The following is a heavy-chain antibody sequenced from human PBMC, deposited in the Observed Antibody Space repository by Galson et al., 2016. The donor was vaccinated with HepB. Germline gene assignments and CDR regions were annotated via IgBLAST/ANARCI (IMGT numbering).Heavy chain of an antibody. Sequence: SLRLSCAASGFSFSNYAMSWVRQAPGQGLEWVSSIRGGGTNTYYSASARGRFTISRDNARNTLYLQMNSLRAEDTAVYYCAKDSVGAAGFYFDNWGQGAPVTVSS. CDR2: IRGGGTNT. D-gene: IGHD6-13*01. V-gene: IGHV3-23*01. J-gene: IGHJ4*02. CDR1: GFSFSNYA. CDR3: AKDSVGAAGFYFDN.